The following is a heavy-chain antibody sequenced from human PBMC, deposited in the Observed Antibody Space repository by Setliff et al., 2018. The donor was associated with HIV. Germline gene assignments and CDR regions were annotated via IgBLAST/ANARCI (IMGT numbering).Heavy chain of an antibody. CDR3: ARDVSWRVRTYIDY. V-gene: IGHV3-23*01. D-gene: IGHD3-3*01. CDR1: GFTFSRYA. Sequence: PGGSLRLSCVASGFTFSRYAMTWVRQAPGKGLEWVSAISGSGIGSYYPDSVKGRFTISRDNSKNTLFLQMNSLTAEDTAVYYCARDVSWRVRTYIDYWGQGALVTVSS. J-gene: IGHJ4*02. CDR2: ISGSGIGS.